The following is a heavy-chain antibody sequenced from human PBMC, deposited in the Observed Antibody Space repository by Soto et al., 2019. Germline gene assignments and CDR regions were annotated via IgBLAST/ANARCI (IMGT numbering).Heavy chain of an antibody. D-gene: IGHD5-18*01. J-gene: IGHJ3*02. CDR1: GYTFTSYA. V-gene: IGHV1-3*01. Sequence: ASVKVSCKASGYTFTSYAMHWVRQAPGQRLEWMGWINAGNGNTKYSQKFQGRVTITRDTSASTAYMELSSLRSEDTAVYYCARDRGGRIQLWSKCGAFDIWGQGTMVTVSS. CDR2: INAGNGNT. CDR3: ARDRGGRIQLWSKCGAFDI.